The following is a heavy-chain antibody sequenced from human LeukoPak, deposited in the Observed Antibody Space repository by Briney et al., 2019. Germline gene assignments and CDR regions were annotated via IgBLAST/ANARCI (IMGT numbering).Heavy chain of an antibody. CDR2: IDTVGSTT. V-gene: IGHV3-74*03. CDR1: GFTFNTYW. Sequence: GGSLRLSCTASGFTFNTYWMHWVRQAPGKGLVWVSRIDTVGSTTTYADFVKGRLTISRDNAKNTLYLQMNSLTAEDTGVYYCARVWGGSDDWIDRWGQGTLVTVSS. J-gene: IGHJ5*02. CDR3: ARVWGGSDDWIDR. D-gene: IGHD1-26*01.